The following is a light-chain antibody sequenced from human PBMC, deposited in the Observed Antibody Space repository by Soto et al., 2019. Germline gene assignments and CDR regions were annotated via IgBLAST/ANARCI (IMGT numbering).Light chain of an antibody. J-gene: IGLJ2*01. CDR3: QSYDSSFVL. CDR1: SSNIGSNS. V-gene: IGLV1-44*01. Sequence: QSVLTQPPSASGTPGQRVTISCSGSSSNIGSNSVNWYHQVAGTAPKLLIHSDNQRPSGVPDRFSGSKSGTSASLAISGLQSGDEADYYCQSYDSSFVLFGGGTKLTVL. CDR2: SDN.